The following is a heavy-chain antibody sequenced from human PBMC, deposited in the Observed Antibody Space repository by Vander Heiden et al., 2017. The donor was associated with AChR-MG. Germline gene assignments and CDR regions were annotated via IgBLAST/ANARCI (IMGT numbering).Heavy chain of an antibody. Sequence: ELQLVGSGGGLVQPGGSLSLSCAASGFTFSSYWMHGVRQAQGKGLVWVSRINSDGSSTSYADSVKGRFTISRDNAKNTLYLQMNSLRAEDTAVYYCARDATFSSSWSNYDYYGMDVWGQGTTVTVSS. CDR1: GFTFSSYW. CDR2: INSDGSST. V-gene: IGHV3-74*01. D-gene: IGHD6-13*01. CDR3: ARDATFSSSWSNYDYYGMDV. J-gene: IGHJ6*02.